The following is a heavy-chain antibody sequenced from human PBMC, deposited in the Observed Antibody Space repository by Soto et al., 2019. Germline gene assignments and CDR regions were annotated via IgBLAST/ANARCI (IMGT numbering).Heavy chain of an antibody. D-gene: IGHD3-16*01. CDR3: ARDPGLPTSGGIYFDY. CDR2: ISSSSSYI. J-gene: IGHJ4*02. CDR1: GFTFSSYS. V-gene: IGHV3-21*01. Sequence: EVQLVESGGGLVKPGGSLRLSCAASGFTFSSYSMNWVRQAPGKGLEWVSSISSSSSYIYYADSVKGRFTISRDNAKNSPYLQMNSLRAEEKAVYYCARDPGLPTSGGIYFDYWGQGTLVTVSS.